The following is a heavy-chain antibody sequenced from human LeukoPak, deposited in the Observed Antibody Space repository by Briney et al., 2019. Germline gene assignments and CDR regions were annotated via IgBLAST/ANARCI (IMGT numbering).Heavy chain of an antibody. CDR3: ASTSGSYVFDY. CDR1: GGSISSYY. V-gene: IGHV4-59*01. J-gene: IGHJ4*02. D-gene: IGHD1-26*01. CDR2: IYYSGRT. Sequence: ASETLSLTCTVSGGSISSYYWSWVRQAPGKELEWIAYIYYSGRTNYNSSLKSRVTMSIDTSKNYFSLNLSSVTAADTAVYYCASTSGSYVFDYWGQGILVTVSS.